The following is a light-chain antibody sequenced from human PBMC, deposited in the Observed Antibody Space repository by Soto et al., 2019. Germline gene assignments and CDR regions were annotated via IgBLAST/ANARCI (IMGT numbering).Light chain of an antibody. CDR1: QSVSSSY. Sequence: EIVLTQSPGTLSLAPGESATLSWRGSQSVSSSYLAWYQQKTGQAPRLRIYGESNRATGIPDRLSGSGSGTDLNLTISRLEPEDFAVYHCQKYGTSLWTCGQGTQVDIK. CDR2: GES. J-gene: IGKJ1*01. CDR3: QKYGTSLWT. V-gene: IGKV3-20*01.